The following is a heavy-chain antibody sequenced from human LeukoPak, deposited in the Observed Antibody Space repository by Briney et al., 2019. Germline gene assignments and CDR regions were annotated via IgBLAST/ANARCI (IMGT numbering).Heavy chain of an antibody. J-gene: IGHJ3*02. Sequence: GGSLRLSCAASGFTVSTTYMSWVRQAPGKGLEWGSSISSSSSYIYYADSVKGRFTISRDNAKNSLYLQMNSLRAEDTAVYYCARNDILTGNDAFDIWGQGTMVTVSS. CDR2: ISSSSSYI. D-gene: IGHD3-9*01. CDR1: GFTVSTTY. CDR3: ARNDILTGNDAFDI. V-gene: IGHV3-21*01.